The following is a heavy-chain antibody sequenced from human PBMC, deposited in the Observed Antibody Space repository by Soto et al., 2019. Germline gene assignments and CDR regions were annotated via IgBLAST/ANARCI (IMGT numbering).Heavy chain of an antibody. CDR1: GGSISSSSYY. CDR3: ARLQFFSSWFYFDY. Sequence: SETLSLTCTVSGGSISSSSYYWGWIRQPPGKGLEWIGSIYYSGSTYYNPSLKSRVTISVDTSKNQFSLKLSSVTAADTAVYYCARLQFFSSWFYFDYWGQGTLVTVSA. V-gene: IGHV4-39*01. J-gene: IGHJ4*02. D-gene: IGHD6-13*01. CDR2: IYYSGST.